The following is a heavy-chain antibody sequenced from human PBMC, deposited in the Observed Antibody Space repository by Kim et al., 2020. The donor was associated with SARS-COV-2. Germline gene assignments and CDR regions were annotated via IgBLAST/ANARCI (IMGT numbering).Heavy chain of an antibody. D-gene: IGHD5-18*01. J-gene: IGHJ6*02. CDR1: GYSFTSYW. Sequence: GESLKISCKGSGYSFTSYWISWVRQMPGKGLEWMGRIDPSDSYTNYSPSFQGHVTISADKSISTAYLQWSSLKASDTAMYYCARHKADTAKDDEGYYYYYGMDVWGQGTTVTVSS. CDR3: ARHKADTAKDDEGYYYYYGMDV. V-gene: IGHV5-10-1*01. CDR2: IDPSDSYT.